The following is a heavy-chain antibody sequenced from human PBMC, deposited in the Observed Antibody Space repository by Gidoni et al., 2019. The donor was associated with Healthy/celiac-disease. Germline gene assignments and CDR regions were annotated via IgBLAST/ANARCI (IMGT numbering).Heavy chain of an antibody. Sequence: QVQLVESGGGVVQPGRSLRLSCAASGFTFSSYGLHWVRQAPGKGLEWVAVIWYDGSNKYYADSVKGRFTISRDNSKNTLYLQMNSLRAEDTAVYYCARDTSNYGDYVRGLGSHLNYGMDVWGQGTTVTVSS. CDR3: ARDTSNYGDYVRGLGSHLNYGMDV. J-gene: IGHJ6*02. D-gene: IGHD4-17*01. CDR2: IWYDGSNK. V-gene: IGHV3-33*01. CDR1: GFTFSSYG.